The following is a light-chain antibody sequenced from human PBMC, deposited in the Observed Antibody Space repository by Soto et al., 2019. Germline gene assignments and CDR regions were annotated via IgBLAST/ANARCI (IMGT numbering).Light chain of an antibody. CDR3: QQYDNLPYT. V-gene: IGKV1-33*01. CDR1: QDISNY. J-gene: IGKJ2*01. CDR2: AAS. Sequence: DIQMTQSPSSLSASVGDRVTITCQASQDISNYLNWYQQKPGKAPKLLIYAASNLETGVPSRFSGSGSGTDFTFTISSLHPEDIEPYYCQQYDNLPYTFGQGTKLEIK.